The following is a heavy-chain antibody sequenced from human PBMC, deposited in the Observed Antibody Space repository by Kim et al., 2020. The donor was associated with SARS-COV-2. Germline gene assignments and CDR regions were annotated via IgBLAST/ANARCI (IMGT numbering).Heavy chain of an antibody. CDR2: VYYSGST. J-gene: IGHJ5*02. CDR3: ARQTSSSPLYWFDP. D-gene: IGHD6-6*01. V-gene: IGHV4-59*13. CDR1: GGSMSPYY. Sequence: SETLSLTCTVSGGSMSPYYWSWIRQSPGKGLEWIGHVYYSGSTTYNPSLKSRVTISLDTSKNQFSLRLTSVTAADTAIYFCARQTSSSPLYWFDPWGQGTLVTVSS.